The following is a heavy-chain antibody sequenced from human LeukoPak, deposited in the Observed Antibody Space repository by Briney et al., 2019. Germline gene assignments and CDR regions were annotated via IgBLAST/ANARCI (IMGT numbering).Heavy chain of an antibody. CDR3: ARDADITIFGVVTGCMDV. CDR2: ISYDGSNK. CDR1: GFTFSSYA. J-gene: IGHJ6*03. D-gene: IGHD3-3*01. Sequence: GGSLRLSCAASGFTFSSYAMHWVRQAPGKGLEWVAVISYDGSNKYYADSVKGRFTISRDNSKNTLYLQMNSLRAEDTAVYYCARDADITIFGVVTGCMDVWGKGTTVTVSS. V-gene: IGHV3-30-3*01.